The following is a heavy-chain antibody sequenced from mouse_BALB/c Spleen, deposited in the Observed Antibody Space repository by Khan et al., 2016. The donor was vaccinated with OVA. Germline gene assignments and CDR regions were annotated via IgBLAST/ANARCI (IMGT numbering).Heavy chain of an antibody. CDR3: ARDRIDY. V-gene: IGHV1-7*01. CDR2: INPRSGYP. J-gene: IGHJ2*01. CDR1: GYTFSNYW. Sequence: QVQLQQSGAELAKPGASVKMSCKASGYTFSNYWIHWVKQRPGQGLEWIGYINPRSGYPYYNQTFNDKATLTTDKSSSTAYMQLSSLTSEDSAVYYCARDRIDYWGQGTTLTVSS.